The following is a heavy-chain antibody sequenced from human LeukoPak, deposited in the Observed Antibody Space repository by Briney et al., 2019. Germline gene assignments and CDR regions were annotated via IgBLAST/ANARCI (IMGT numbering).Heavy chain of an antibody. CDR1: GFTFSSYS. V-gene: IGHV3-21*01. CDR3: ARDLSGITGYTYGRGIDY. J-gene: IGHJ4*02. Sequence: PGGSLRLSCAASGFTFSSYSMNWVRQAPGKGLEWVSSISSSSSYIYYADSVKGRFTISRDNAKNSLYLQMNSPRAEDTAVYYCARDLSGITGYTYGRGIDYWGQGTLVTVSS. D-gene: IGHD5-18*01. CDR2: ISSSSSYI.